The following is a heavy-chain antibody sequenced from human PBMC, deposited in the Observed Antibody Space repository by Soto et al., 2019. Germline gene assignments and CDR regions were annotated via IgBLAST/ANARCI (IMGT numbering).Heavy chain of an antibody. D-gene: IGHD2-8*01. CDR2: IVPTVDTA. J-gene: IGHJ4*02. CDR3: GGVGSIPACPDY. CDR1: GATFSSYA. Sequence: QVQLVQSGAEVRQPASSVKVSCKTSGATFSSYAITWVRQAPGQGLEWMGGIVPTVDTATYAQKFQGRVTITADEFRNTVSVETSGLYCDETAGYYCGGVGSIPACPDYWGQGTLVTVSS. V-gene: IGHV1-69*12.